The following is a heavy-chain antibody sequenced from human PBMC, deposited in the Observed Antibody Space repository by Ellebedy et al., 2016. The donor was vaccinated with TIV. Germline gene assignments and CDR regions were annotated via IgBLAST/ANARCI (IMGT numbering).Heavy chain of an antibody. Sequence: SETLSLXXTVSGGFIRRGGYYWSWIRQHPGKGLEWIGYIDYSGSTYYNPSLKSRLKISVDTSKNQFSLRLSSVTAADTAVYYCARAEREGYCSGGSCSTWFDPWGQGTLVTVSS. CDR3: ARAEREGYCSGGSCSTWFDP. V-gene: IGHV4-31*03. CDR2: IDYSGST. CDR1: GGFIRRGGYY. J-gene: IGHJ5*02. D-gene: IGHD2-15*01.